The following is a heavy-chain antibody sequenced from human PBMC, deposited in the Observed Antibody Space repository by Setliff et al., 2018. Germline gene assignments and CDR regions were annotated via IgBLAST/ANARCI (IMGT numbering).Heavy chain of an antibody. V-gene: IGHV4-39*01. J-gene: IGHJ4*02. Sequence: PSETLSLTCTVSGGSISSGAYYWGWIRQLPGKGLEWIGRIHYSGNTYYNASLKSRVIISVDTAQNQFSLSLSSVTAADTAVYYCARTGTYRYFDYWGQGTLVTVSS. CDR2: IHYSGNT. D-gene: IGHD1-1*01. CDR1: GGSISSGAYY. CDR3: ARTGTYRYFDY.